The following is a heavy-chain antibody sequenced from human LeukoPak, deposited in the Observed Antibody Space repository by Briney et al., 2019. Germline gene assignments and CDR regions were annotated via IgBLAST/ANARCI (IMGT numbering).Heavy chain of an antibody. Sequence: GGSLRLSSAASGFTLSTYWMHWVRKAPGQGLVWVSRINDDGSGTTYAHSAKGRFTISRDNAKKTLYLQMKSLRAEGTAVYYCVKGGNWFDPWGQGTLVSVSS. CDR2: INDDGSGT. J-gene: IGHJ5*02. D-gene: IGHD1-26*01. CDR3: VKGGNWFDP. V-gene: IGHV3-74*01. CDR1: GFTLSTYW.